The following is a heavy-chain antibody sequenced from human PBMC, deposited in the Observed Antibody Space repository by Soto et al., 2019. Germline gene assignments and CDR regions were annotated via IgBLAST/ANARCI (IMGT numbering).Heavy chain of an antibody. J-gene: IGHJ4*02. CDR2: ISWDGGST. CDR3: AKDGLRGAYDFWIGYPGV. Sequence: GGSLRLSCAASGFTFDDYTMHWVRQAPGKGLEWVSLISWDGGSTYYADSVKGRFTISRDNSKNSLYLQMNSLRTEDTALYYCAKDGLRGAYDFWIGYPGVWGQGTLVTASS. V-gene: IGHV3-43*01. CDR1: GFTFDDYT. D-gene: IGHD3-3*01.